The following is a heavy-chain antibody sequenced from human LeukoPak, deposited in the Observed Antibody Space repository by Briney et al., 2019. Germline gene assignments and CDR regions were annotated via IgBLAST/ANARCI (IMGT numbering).Heavy chain of an antibody. V-gene: IGHV3-23*01. CDR3: AKFLPTHIVVANYYFDY. CDR2: ISGSGGSP. D-gene: IGHD2-21*01. CDR1: GFTFSSYA. Sequence: GGSLRLSCAASGFTFSSYAMSWVRQAPGKGLEWVSAISGSGGSPYYADSVKGRFTISRDNSKNTLYLQMNSLRAEDTAVYYCAKFLPTHIVVANYYFDYWGQGTLVTVSS. J-gene: IGHJ4*02.